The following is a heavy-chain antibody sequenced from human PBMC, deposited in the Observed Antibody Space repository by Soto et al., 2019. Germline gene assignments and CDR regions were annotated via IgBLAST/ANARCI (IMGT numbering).Heavy chain of an antibody. V-gene: IGHV4-59*08. CDR3: ARGSRVKIPAASGRDYYYHGLDV. CDR2: IYYSVST. J-gene: IGHJ6*02. CDR1: SGSISSYY. D-gene: IGHD6-25*01. Sequence: SETLSLTCTVSSGSISSYYWSWIRQPPGKGLEGIGYIYYSVSTNYNPSLKSRVTISVDTSKNQFSLKLSSVTAADTAVYYCARGSRVKIPAASGRDYYYHGLDVWGQGTAVTVS.